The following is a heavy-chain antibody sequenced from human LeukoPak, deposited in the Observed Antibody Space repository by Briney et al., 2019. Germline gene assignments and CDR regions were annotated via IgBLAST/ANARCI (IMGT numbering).Heavy chain of an antibody. J-gene: IGHJ6*02. CDR1: GGSISSYY. CDR3: ARTLYCSGGSCSPGYYYGMDV. V-gene: IGHV4-59*01. Sequence: SETLSLTCTVSGGSISSYYWSWIRQPPGKGLEWIGYIYYSGSTNYNPSLKSRVTILVDTSKNQFSLKLSSVTAADTAVYYCARTLYCSGGSCSPGYYYGMDVWGQGTTVTVSS. D-gene: IGHD2-15*01. CDR2: IYYSGST.